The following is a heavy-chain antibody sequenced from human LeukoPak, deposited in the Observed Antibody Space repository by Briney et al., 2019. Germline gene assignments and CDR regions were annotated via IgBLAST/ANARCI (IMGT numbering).Heavy chain of an antibody. CDR3: ARHKYNGGIYYGAFYI. J-gene: IGHJ3*02. CDR2: IYYDEST. CDR1: GGSISRYY. Sequence: PSETLSLTCTVSGGSISRYYWSWIRQPPGEGLEWIGYIYYDESTNYTPSLKSRVTISLDTSRNQLSLKLTSVTAADTAVYYCARHKYNGGIYYGAFYIWGQGTVVTVSS. V-gene: IGHV4-59*08. D-gene: IGHD1-26*01.